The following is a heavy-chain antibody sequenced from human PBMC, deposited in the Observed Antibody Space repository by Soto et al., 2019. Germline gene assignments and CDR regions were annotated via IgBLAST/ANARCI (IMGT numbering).Heavy chain of an antibody. D-gene: IGHD1-26*01. CDR3: ARGGGWVGATGIAFDI. CDR2: ISAYNGNT. J-gene: IGHJ3*02. CDR1: VYTFTSYG. Sequence: ASVKVSCTASVYTFTSYGISWVRQAPGQGLEWMGWISAYNGNTNYAQKLQGRVTMTTDTSTSTAYMELRSLRSDDTAVYYCARGGGWVGATGIAFDIWGQGTMVTVSS. V-gene: IGHV1-18*01.